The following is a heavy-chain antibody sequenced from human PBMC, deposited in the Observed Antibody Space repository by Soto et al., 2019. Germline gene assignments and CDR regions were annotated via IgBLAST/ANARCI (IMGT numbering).Heavy chain of an antibody. CDR1: GGSFSGYY. CDR3: ARGRRAWTAVAGRGYYFDY. Sequence: SETLSLTCAVYGGSFSGYYWSWIRQPPGKGLEWIGEINHSGSTNYNPSLKSRVTISVDTSKNQFSLKLSPVTAADTAVYYCARGRRAWTAVAGRGYYFDYWGQGTLVTVSS. D-gene: IGHD6-19*01. J-gene: IGHJ4*02. V-gene: IGHV4-34*01. CDR2: INHSGST.